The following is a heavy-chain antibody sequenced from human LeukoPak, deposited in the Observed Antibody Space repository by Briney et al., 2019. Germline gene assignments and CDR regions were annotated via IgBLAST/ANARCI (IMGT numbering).Heavy chain of an antibody. Sequence: QPGGSLRLSCAASGFTFSSYEMNWVRRAPGKGLEWVSAISGSGGRTYYADSVKARLSISSDNSKHTLYLQMNSLRAEDTAVYYCAKDRKGWIARGVIIQPDYWGQGTLVTVSS. V-gene: IGHV3-23*01. D-gene: IGHD3-10*01. CDR2: ISGSGGRT. CDR1: GFTFSSYE. J-gene: IGHJ4*02. CDR3: AKDRKGWIARGVIIQPDY.